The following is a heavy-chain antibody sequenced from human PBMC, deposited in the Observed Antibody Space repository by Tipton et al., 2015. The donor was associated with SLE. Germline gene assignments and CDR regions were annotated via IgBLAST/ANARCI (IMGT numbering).Heavy chain of an antibody. CDR2: IYVGGAT. V-gene: IGHV3-23*03. Sequence: SLRLSCVSSGFTFSARAMNWVRQAPGKGLEWVSIIYVGGATHYADSVKGRFTVSRDDSKNALYLQMNSLRTEDTAVYFYAKGGTVSRFFDWLLYPMDVWGQGTTVTISS. CDR1: GFTFSARA. J-gene: IGHJ6*02. D-gene: IGHD3-9*01. CDR3: AKGGTVSRFFDWLLYPMDV.